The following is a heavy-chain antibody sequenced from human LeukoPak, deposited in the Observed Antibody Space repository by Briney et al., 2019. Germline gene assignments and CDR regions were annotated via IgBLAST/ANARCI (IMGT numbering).Heavy chain of an antibody. V-gene: IGHV5-51*01. CDR1: GYTLTNNW. D-gene: IGHD1-26*01. CDR2: IYPGDSDT. CDR3: ARGTVGATNDY. J-gene: IGHJ4*02. Sequence: GESLKISCKISGYTLTNNWIGWVRQMPGKGLEWMGIIYPGDSDTRYSPSFQGQVTISADKSISTAYLQWSSLKASDTAMYYCARGTVGATNDYWGQGTLVTVSS.